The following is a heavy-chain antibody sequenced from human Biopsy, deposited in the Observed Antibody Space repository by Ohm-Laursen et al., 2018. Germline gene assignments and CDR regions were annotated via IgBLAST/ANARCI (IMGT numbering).Heavy chain of an antibody. V-gene: IGHV1-69*17. CDR2: IIPVFGLA. J-gene: IGHJ4*02. Sequence: GSSVKVSCKASGGTVSRYAISWVRQAPGQGLEWMGGIIPVFGLATYAQRLQGRVPITADTSTNTAYMELSSLRSDDTAVYFCARGLPTEYGDYFSLDYWGQGTLVIVSS. D-gene: IGHD4-17*01. CDR1: GGTVSRYA. CDR3: ARGLPTEYGDYFSLDY.